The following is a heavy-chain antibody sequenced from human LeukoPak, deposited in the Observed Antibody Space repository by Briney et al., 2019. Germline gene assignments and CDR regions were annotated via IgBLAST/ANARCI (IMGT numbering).Heavy chain of an antibody. Sequence: AASGKLSCTSAACTFSSYANSWGRQAPGQGLGWVGRIIPIGGIANYSQRFQGRFTIIADTSTSTVYMALSSLRSEDTAVYYCATQREQWLNWFDPWGKGTLVTVSS. V-gene: IGHV1-69*04. CDR2: IIPIGGIA. CDR1: ACTFSSYA. CDR3: ATQREQWLNWFDP. D-gene: IGHD6-19*01. J-gene: IGHJ5*02.